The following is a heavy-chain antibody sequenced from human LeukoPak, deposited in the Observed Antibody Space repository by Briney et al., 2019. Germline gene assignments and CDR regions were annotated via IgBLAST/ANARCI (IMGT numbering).Heavy chain of an antibody. CDR3: VRHTTSGWYQVVY. Sequence: SETLSLTCTVSGGSISNYFWSWIRQPPGKGLEWIGYITYSGSTDHNPSLKSRVTISVDASKNQFSLKLTSVNAADTAVYYCVRHTTSGWYQVVYWGQGTLVTVSS. D-gene: IGHD6-19*01. CDR1: GGSISNYF. V-gene: IGHV4-59*01. J-gene: IGHJ4*02. CDR2: ITYSGST.